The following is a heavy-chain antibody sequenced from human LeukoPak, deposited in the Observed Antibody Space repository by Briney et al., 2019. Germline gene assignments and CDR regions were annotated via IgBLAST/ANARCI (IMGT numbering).Heavy chain of an antibody. CDR2: ICYSGCT. V-gene: IGHV4-39*01. J-gene: IGHJ4*02. CDR1: GDSISTSSYF. Sequence: SETLSLTCTVSGDSISTSSYFWGWLRQPPGKGLWWLGSICYSGCTYYNPCLKTRATITVATSKNQYSLNLHSVTAADTAVFYCARSYYYEYRQIDFWGQGTLVTVSS. D-gene: IGHD3-22*01. CDR3: ARSYYYEYRQIDF.